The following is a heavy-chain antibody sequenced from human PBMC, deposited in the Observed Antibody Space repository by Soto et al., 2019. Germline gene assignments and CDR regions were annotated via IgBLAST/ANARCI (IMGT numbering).Heavy chain of an antibody. Sequence: VXSVKVSGKASGYTFTGYYMHWVRQAPGQGLEWMGWINPNSGGTNYAQKFQGWVTMTRDTSISPAYMELSRLRSDDTAVYYCARKKGGGYYGMDVWRQGNTVTVSS. CDR3: ARKKGGGYYGMDV. CDR1: GYTFTGYY. J-gene: IGHJ6*02. CDR2: INPNSGGT. V-gene: IGHV1-2*04. D-gene: IGHD3-16*01.